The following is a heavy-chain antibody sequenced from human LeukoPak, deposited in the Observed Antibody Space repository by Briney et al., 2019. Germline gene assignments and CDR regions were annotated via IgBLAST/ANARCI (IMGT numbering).Heavy chain of an antibody. J-gene: IGHJ3*02. CDR2: ISGSGGST. CDR1: GFTFSTYA. V-gene: IGHV3-23*01. Sequence: PGGSLRLSCTASGFTFSTYAMGWTRQAPGKGLEWVSAISGSGGSTYYAGSVKGRFAISRDNSKNTLYLQMNSLRAEDTAVYYCAKAAGQWLAGGGAFNIWGQGTMVTVSS. CDR3: AKAAGQWLAGGGAFNI. D-gene: IGHD6-19*01.